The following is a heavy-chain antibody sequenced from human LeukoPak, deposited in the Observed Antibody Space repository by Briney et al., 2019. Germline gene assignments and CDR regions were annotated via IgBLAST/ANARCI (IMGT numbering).Heavy chain of an antibody. Sequence: GGSLRLSCAASGFTFSSYAMHWVRRAPGKGLEWVAVISYDGSNKYYADSVKGRFTISRDNSKNTLYLQMNSLRAEDTAVYYCAREDDWGRGYFDYWGQGTLVTVSS. CDR1: GFTFSSYA. D-gene: IGHD7-27*01. CDR3: AREDDWGRGYFDY. V-gene: IGHV3-30-3*01. J-gene: IGHJ4*02. CDR2: ISYDGSNK.